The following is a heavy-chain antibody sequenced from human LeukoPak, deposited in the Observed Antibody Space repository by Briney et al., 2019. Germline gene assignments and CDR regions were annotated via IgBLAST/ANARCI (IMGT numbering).Heavy chain of an antibody. CDR2: IYYSGST. D-gene: IGHD6-19*01. V-gene: IGHV4-59*01. CDR3: ARDAASIAVAGYDAFDI. J-gene: IGHJ3*02. Sequence: SETLSLTCTVSGGSISSYYWSWIRQPPGKGLEWIGYIYYSGSTNYNPSLKSRVTISVDTSKNQFSLKLSSVTAADTAVYYCARDAASIAVAGYDAFDIRGQGTMVTVSS. CDR1: GGSISSYY.